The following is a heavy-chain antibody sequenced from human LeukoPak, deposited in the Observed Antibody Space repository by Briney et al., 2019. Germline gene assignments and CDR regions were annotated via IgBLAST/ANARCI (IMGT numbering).Heavy chain of an antibody. J-gene: IGHJ4*02. CDR1: GFTSGDYA. D-gene: IGHD2-2*01. V-gene: IGHV3-49*04. CDR3: TRDPLEVVVVPAAMYGY. Sequence: SLRLSCTASGFTSGDYAMSCVRQAPGTGRGWVGFIRSKAYGGTTEYAASVKGRFTISRDDSKSIAYLQMNSLKTEDTAVYYCTRDPLEVVVVPAAMYGYWGQGIMVTVSS. CDR2: IRSKAYGGTT.